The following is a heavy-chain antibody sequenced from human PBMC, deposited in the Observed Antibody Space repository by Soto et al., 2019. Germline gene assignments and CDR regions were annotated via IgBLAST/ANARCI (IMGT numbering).Heavy chain of an antibody. Sequence: SVQVSCKASGGTFSSYRINWLRQAPGQGLEWVGGIVPIYRTADYAQKFQGRVTITADESARTAYLEVRSLKSQDTAVYYCARDSGAKLSSSWGQGTLVTVSS. CDR1: GGTFSSYR. D-gene: IGHD6-13*01. V-gene: IGHV1-69*13. J-gene: IGHJ4*02. CDR2: IVPIYRTA. CDR3: ARDSGAKLSSS.